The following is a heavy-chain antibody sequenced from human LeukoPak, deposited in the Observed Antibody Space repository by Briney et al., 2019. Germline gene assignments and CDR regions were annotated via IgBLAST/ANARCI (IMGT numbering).Heavy chain of an antibody. CDR3: ARVSLGYCSGGTCYFQDH. CDR2: MNPNSGNT. V-gene: IGHV1-8*01. CDR1: GYTFTNYD. Sequence: ASVKVSCKASGYTFTNYDINWVRRATGQGLEWMGWMNPNSGNTGYAQKFQGRVTMTRSTSISTAYMELSSLTSEDTAVYYCARVSLGYCSGGTCYFQDHWGQGTPVTVSS. J-gene: IGHJ4*02. D-gene: IGHD2-15*01.